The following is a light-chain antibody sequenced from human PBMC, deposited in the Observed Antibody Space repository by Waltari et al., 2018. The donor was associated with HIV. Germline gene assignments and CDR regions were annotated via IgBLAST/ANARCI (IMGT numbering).Light chain of an antibody. Sequence: QSVLTQPPSASETPGQRVTISCSGSTSNIGSNTVNWYQQLPGTAPNLLIYTNNQRPSGVPDRFSGSKYGTSASLAISGLQSEDEAHYYCAAWDDSVNGWVFGGGTKLTVL. CDR1: TSNIGSNT. CDR2: TNN. V-gene: IGLV1-44*01. J-gene: IGLJ3*02. CDR3: AAWDDSVNGWV.